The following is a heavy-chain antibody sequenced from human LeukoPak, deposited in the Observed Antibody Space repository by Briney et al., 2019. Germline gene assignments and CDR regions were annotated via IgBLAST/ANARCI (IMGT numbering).Heavy chain of an antibody. CDR2: INWNSGSI. V-gene: IGHV3-9*01. J-gene: IGHJ4*02. CDR1: GFTFDGFA. Sequence: GGSLRLSCAAFGFTFDGFALFWVRQAPGKGLEYVSGINWNSGSIDYADSVKGRFTTPRDNAKSSLYLQMNSLRVEDTAVYYCAKGTGGYYGPFDSWGQGTLVTVSS. D-gene: IGHD3-22*01. CDR3: AKGTGGYYGPFDS.